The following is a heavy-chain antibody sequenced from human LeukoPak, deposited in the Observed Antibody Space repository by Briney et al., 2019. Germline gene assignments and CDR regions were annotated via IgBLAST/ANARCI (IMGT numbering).Heavy chain of an antibody. CDR1: GFTFSSYS. V-gene: IGHV3-21*01. CDR2: ISSSSSYI. D-gene: IGHD3-16*01. CDR3: ARDGGRMDY. J-gene: IGHJ4*02. Sequence: GGSLRLSCAASGFTFSSYSMNWVRQAPGKGLEWVSIISSSSSYIYYTDSVKGRFTVSRDNAKNLLYLQMNSLGVEDTAVYYCARDGGRMDYWGQGTLVTVSS.